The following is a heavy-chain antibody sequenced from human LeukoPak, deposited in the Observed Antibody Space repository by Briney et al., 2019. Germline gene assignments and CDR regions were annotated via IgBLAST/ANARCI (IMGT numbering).Heavy chain of an antibody. Sequence: PGGSLRLSCAASGFTFSSYSMHWVRQAPGKGLEWVSSISDSSSYIYYADSVKGRFTISRDNAKNSLYPRMNSLRAEDTAMYYCASPALGQVTMKPWGQGTLVTVSS. J-gene: IGHJ5*02. CDR2: ISDSSSYI. CDR1: GFTFSSYS. D-gene: IGHD3-22*01. CDR3: ASPALGQVTMKP. V-gene: IGHV3-21*01.